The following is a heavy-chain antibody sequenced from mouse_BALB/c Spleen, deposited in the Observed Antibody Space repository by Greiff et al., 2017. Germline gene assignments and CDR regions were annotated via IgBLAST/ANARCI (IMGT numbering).Heavy chain of an antibody. J-gene: IGHJ4*01. CDR1: GYTFTSCY. V-gene: IGHV1S56*01. Sequence: VQLQQSGPELVKPGASVWISCKASGYTFTSCYIHWVKQRPGQGLVWIGWIFPGNVNTKYNEKFKGKATLTADKSYSTAYMQLSSLTSEDSAVYVCASWLLTCMDYWGQGTSVTVSS. D-gene: IGHD2-3*01. CDR3: ASWLLTCMDY. CDR2: IFPGNVNT.